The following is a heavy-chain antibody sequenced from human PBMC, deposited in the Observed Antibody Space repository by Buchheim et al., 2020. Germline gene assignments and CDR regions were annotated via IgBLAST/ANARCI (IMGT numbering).Heavy chain of an antibody. D-gene: IGHD3-3*01. V-gene: IGHV3-48*04. CDR2: IASNTVTT. J-gene: IGHJ6*02. CDR1: GFSFNNFG. Sequence: EVQLVESGGGLVQPGGSLRLSCAASGFSFNNFGMNWVRQAPGKGLEWVAYIASNTVTTYYADSVKGRFIISRDNAKNSVYLQMNSLRAEETAVYYCAKDSPPNYDFWSGIKYGMDVWGQGTT. CDR3: AKDSPPNYDFWSGIKYGMDV.